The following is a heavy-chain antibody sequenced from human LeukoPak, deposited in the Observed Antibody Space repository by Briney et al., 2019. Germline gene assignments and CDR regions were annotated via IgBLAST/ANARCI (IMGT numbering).Heavy chain of an antibody. CDR1: GFTFSSYA. D-gene: IGHD6-13*01. Sequence: PGRSLRLSCAASGFTFSSYAMHWVRQAPGKGLEWVAVISYDGSNKYYADSVKGRFTISRDNSKNTLHLQMNSLRAEDTAVYYCASVHFDFPYSSSWYTGNWFDPWGQGTLVTVSS. V-gene: IGHV3-30*04. J-gene: IGHJ5*02. CDR2: ISYDGSNK. CDR3: ASVHFDFPYSSSWYTGNWFDP.